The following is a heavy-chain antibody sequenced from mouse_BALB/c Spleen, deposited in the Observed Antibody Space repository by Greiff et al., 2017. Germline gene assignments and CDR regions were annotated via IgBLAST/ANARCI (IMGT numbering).Heavy chain of an antibody. V-gene: IGHV1S22*01. CDR3: TRQDYGPRAVFDY. CDR2: IYPGSGST. Sequence: LQQPGSELVRPGASVKLSCKASGYTFTSYWMHWVKQRPGQGLEWIGNIYPGSGSTNYDEKFKSKATLTVDTSSSTAYMQLSSLTSEDSAVYYCTRQDYGPRAVFDYWGQGTTLTVAA. J-gene: IGHJ2*01. D-gene: IGHD1-1*01. CDR1: GYTFTSYW.